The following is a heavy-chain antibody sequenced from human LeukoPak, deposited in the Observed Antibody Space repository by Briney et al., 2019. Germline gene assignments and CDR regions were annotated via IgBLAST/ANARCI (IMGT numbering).Heavy chain of an antibody. J-gene: IGHJ4*02. V-gene: IGHV4-4*07. CDR1: GGSISSYY. CDR3: SRLGNSKDISGYYYGYFDY. D-gene: IGHD3-22*01. CDR2: IYTSGST. Sequence: SETLSLTCTVSGGSISSYYWSWIRQPAGKGLEWIGRIYTSGSTNYNPSLKSRVTISVDTYKNQFSLKLSSVTAADTAVYYCSRLGNSKDISGYYYGYFDYWGQGTLVTVSS.